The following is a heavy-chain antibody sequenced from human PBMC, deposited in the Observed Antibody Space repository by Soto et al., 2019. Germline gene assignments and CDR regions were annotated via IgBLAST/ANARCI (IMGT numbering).Heavy chain of an antibody. J-gene: IGHJ4*02. V-gene: IGHV6-1*01. D-gene: IGHD6-19*01. CDR2: LYYRSKWSN. CDR3: VRYTGWYSFDF. CDR1: GDSGSTSSSA. Sequence: SQTLSLTCAISGDSGSTSSSAWSWIRQPPSGGLEWLGRLYYRSKWSNGYAVSVMGRVTISPDTSKNQFSLQLNSVTPEDTAVYFCVRYTGWYSFDFWXEGTLVTVSS.